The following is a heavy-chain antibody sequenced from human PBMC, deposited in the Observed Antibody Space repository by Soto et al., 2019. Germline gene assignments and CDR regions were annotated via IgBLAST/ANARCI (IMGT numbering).Heavy chain of an antibody. V-gene: IGHV1-18*01. Sequence: QVQLVQSGAEVKKPGASVKVSCKASGSTFSSYGISWVRQAPGQGLAWMGWISAYNGNTNYAQNLPGRVTMTTDTSTSTAYMELRSLRSDDTSVYYCARDQWGGWCDPWGRGTLVTVSS. D-gene: IGHD1-26*01. CDR3: ARDQWGGWCDP. J-gene: IGHJ5*02. CDR2: ISAYNGNT. CDR1: GSTFSSYG.